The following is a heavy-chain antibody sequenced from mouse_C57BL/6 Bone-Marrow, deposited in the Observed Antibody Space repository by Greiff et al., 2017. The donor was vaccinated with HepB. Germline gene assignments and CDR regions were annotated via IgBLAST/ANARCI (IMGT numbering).Heavy chain of an antibody. CDR1: GYTFTSYW. Sequence: QVQLQQPGTELVKPGASVKLSCKASGYTFTSYWMHWVKQRPGQGLEWIGNINPSNGGTNYNEKFKGKATLTVDKSSSTAYMELRSLTSEDTAVYYCARWGDSSGYDYAMDYWGQGTSVTVSS. J-gene: IGHJ4*01. CDR3: ARWGDSSGYDYAMDY. V-gene: IGHV1-53*01. D-gene: IGHD3-2*02. CDR2: INPSNGGT.